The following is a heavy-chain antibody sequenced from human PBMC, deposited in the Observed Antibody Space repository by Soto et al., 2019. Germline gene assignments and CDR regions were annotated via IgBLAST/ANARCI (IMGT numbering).Heavy chain of an antibody. J-gene: IGHJ6*02. Sequence: GVSLRLSCGASGVTFSSCSMNWVSQAPGKGLEWVSSISSSGSYIFYADSVKGRFAISRDNSKNTLYLQMNSLRAEDTAVYYCARDYYRFNSGYGFSMDVWGQGTTVTVSS. CDR3: ARDYYRFNSGYGFSMDV. CDR2: ISSSGSYI. V-gene: IGHV3-21*01. CDR1: GVTFSSCS. D-gene: IGHD5-12*01.